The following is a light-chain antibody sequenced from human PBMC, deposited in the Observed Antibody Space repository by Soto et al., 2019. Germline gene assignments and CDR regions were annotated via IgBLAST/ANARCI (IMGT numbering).Light chain of an antibody. V-gene: IGLV1-51*01. Sequence: QSVLTQPPSVSAAPGQKVTISCSGSSSNIGKNYVSWYQQLPGTAPKLLICDNHNRPSGIPDRFSGSKSGTSATLGITGLQTGDEADYYCGTWDSSLKSVVFGGGTKLTVL. J-gene: IGLJ2*01. CDR2: DNH. CDR3: GTWDSSLKSVV. CDR1: SSNIGKNY.